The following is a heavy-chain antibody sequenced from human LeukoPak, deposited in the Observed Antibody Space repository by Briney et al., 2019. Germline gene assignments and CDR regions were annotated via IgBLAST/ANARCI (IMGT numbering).Heavy chain of an antibody. V-gene: IGHV3-21*01. Sequence: PGGSLRLSCAASGFTFSSYGMNWVRQGPGKGLEWVSLISSSSSYIYYADSVKGRFTISRDNAKNPLHLQMNSLRAEDTAVYYCASGRSSSLFDWIPGYWGQGTLVTVSS. D-gene: IGHD3-9*01. J-gene: IGHJ4*02. CDR3: ASGRSSSLFDWIPGY. CDR1: GFTFSSYG. CDR2: ISSSSSYI.